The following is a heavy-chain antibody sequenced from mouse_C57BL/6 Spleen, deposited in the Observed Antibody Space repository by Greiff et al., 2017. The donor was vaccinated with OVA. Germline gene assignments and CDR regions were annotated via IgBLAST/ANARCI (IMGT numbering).Heavy chain of an antibody. V-gene: IGHV5-16*01. CDR1: GFTFSDYY. CDR2: INYDGSST. J-gene: IGHJ1*03. D-gene: IGHD5-1-1*01. Sequence: EVNVVESEGGLVQPGSSMKLSCTASGFTFSDYYMAWVRQVPEKGLEWVANINYDGSSTYYLDSLKSRFIISRDNAKNILYLQMSSLKSEDTATYYCARAYTFYWYFDVWGTGTTVTVSS. CDR3: ARAYTFYWYFDV.